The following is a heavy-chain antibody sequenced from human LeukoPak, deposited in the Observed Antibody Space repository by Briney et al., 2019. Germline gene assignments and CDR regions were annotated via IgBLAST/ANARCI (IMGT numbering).Heavy chain of an antibody. CDR1: GFTFSSHT. CDR2: ISSTSTSI. J-gene: IGHJ6*02. D-gene: IGHD2-15*01. CDR3: ARDCSGGSCYLIRYGLDV. V-gene: IGHV3-21*01. Sequence: NPGGSLRLSCAASGFTFSSHTMNWVRQAPGKGLEWVSSISSTSTSIYHADSVKGRFTISGDNTKNSLYLQMNSLRAEDTAVYYCARDCSGGSCYLIRYGLDVWGQGTTVTVSS.